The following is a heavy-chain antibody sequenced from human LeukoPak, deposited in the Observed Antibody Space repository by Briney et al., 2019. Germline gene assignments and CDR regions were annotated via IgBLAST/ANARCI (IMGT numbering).Heavy chain of an antibody. Sequence: SETLSLTCTVSGVSISSSNSYWGWIRQPPGKGLEWIGSIYYSGNTYYNASLKSQVSISIDTSKNQFSLRLTSVTAADTAVYYCACLTTADAFDIWGQGTMVTVSS. J-gene: IGHJ3*02. CDR1: GVSISSSNSY. V-gene: IGHV4-39*01. D-gene: IGHD3-22*01. CDR3: ACLTTADAFDI. CDR2: IYYSGNT.